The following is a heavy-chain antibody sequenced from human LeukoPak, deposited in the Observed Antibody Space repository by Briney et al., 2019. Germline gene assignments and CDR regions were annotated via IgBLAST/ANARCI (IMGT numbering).Heavy chain of an antibody. D-gene: IGHD6-13*01. Sequence: GGSLRLSCAASGFTFSSFAMSWVRQAPGKGLELVSAITGDSYTTYYADSARGRFTISRDNSKNTVYLQLNSLRAEDTAVYFCAKRGAGGKLFDYWGQGTLVTVSS. CDR1: GFTFSSFA. J-gene: IGHJ4*02. CDR2: ITGDSYTT. CDR3: AKRGAGGKLFDY. V-gene: IGHV3-23*01.